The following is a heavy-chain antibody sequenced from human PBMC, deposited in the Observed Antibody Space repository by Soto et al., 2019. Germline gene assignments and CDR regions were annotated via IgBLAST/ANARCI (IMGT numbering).Heavy chain of an antibody. CDR2: IHHSGDT. CDR1: GDPISSHDW. J-gene: IGHJ4*01. CDR3: LTHGYYCLDH. Sequence: SETLSLTYAVSGDPISSHDWWSWVRQPPKKGLEWIAEIHHSGDTNYNPSLMSRAPISVDTSKNQFTLNLNSVTAADPAVYYCLTHGYYCLDHWGPGAPLTVSS. V-gene: IGHV4-4*02. D-gene: IGHD3-3*01.